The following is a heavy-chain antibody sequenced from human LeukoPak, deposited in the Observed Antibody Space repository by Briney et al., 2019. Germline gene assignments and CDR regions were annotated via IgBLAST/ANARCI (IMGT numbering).Heavy chain of an antibody. D-gene: IGHD3-22*01. CDR1: GFTFSDYY. CDR2: ISTSGNII. CDR3: ARVDDRSLGAFDI. V-gene: IGHV3-11*01. J-gene: IGHJ3*02. Sequence: GGSLRLSCAASGFTFSDYYMTWIRQAPGKGLEWVSYISTSGNIISHGDSVKGRFTISRDNTKNSLYLQMNSLRAEDTAIYYCARVDDRSLGAFDIWGQGTMVTVSS.